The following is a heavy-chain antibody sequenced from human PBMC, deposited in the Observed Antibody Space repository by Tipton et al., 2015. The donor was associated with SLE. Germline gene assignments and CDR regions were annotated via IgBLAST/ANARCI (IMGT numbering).Heavy chain of an antibody. D-gene: IGHD4-17*01. J-gene: IGHJ4*02. CDR3: ARRYGTSFDY. CDR2: IFYTGST. V-gene: IGHV4-39*07. Sequence: TLSLTCTVSDGSIRSTNYYWGWIRQPPGKGLEWIGSIFYTGSTYYNPSLKSRVSFSIDTSKHQFSLKLNSVTAADTAVYYCARRYGTSFDYWDQGTLVTVSS. CDR1: DGSIRSTNYY.